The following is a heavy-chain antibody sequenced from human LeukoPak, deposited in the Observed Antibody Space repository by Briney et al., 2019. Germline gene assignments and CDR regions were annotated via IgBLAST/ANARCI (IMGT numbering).Heavy chain of an antibody. CDR2: IYTSGSA. Sequence: SETLSLTCTVSGGSISNYYWNWIRQPAGKGLEWIGRIYTSGSASYNPSLESRVTMSVDTSKNQLSLKLSSVTAADTAVYYCAREWDSWGQGTLVTVSS. J-gene: IGHJ4*02. V-gene: IGHV4-4*07. CDR3: AREWDS. CDR1: GGSISNYY.